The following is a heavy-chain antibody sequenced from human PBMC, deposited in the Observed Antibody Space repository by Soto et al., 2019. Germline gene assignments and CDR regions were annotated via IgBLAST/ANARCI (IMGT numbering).Heavy chain of an antibody. CDR1: GGSISSGGYS. CDR3: DRHDTDDAFDV. D-gene: IGHD3-9*01. CDR2: FHHSGTT. V-gene: IGHV4-30-2*01. Sequence: PSETLSLTCAVSGGSISSGGYSWNWIRQPPGKGLEWIAYFHHSGTTYYNPSLKSRVTISADKSKNQFSLKLTSVTAADTAVYYCDRHDTDDAFDVWGHGTMVTVS. J-gene: IGHJ3*01.